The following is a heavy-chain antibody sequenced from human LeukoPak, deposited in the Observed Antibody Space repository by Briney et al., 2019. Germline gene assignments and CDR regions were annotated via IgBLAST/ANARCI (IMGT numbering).Heavy chain of an antibody. V-gene: IGHV3-30*02. D-gene: IGHD3-10*01. CDR3: AKRFTEETAVLLWFGDDYFDY. Sequence: GGSLRLSCAASGSTFSSYGMHWVRQAPGKGLEWVAFIRYDGSNKYYADSVKGRFTISRDNSKNTLYLQMNSLRAEDTAVYYCAKRFTEETAVLLWFGDDYFDYWGQGTLVTVSS. CDR2: IRYDGSNK. J-gene: IGHJ4*02. CDR1: GSTFSSYG.